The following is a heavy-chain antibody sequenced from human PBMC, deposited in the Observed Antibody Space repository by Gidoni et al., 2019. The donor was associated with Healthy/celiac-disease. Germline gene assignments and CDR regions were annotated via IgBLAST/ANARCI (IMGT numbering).Heavy chain of an antibody. CDR2: INHSGST. CDR3: ARARAYYYMDV. V-gene: IGHV4-34*01. Sequence: QVQLQQWGAGLLKPSETLSLPCAVYGGSFSGYYWSWIRQPPGKGLEWIGEINHSGSTNYNPSLKSRVTISVDTSKNQFSLKLSSVTAADTAVYYCARARAYYYMDVWGKGTTVTVSS. J-gene: IGHJ6*03. CDR1: GGSFSGYY.